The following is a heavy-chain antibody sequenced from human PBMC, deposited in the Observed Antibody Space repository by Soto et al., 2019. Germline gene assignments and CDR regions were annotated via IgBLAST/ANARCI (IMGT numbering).Heavy chain of an antibody. V-gene: IGHV3-48*03. CDR1: GFTFSSYE. CDR2: ISSSGSTI. J-gene: IGHJ4*02. Sequence: PGGSLRLSCVVSGFTFSSYEMNWVRQAPGKGLEWVSYISSSGSTIYYADSVKGRFTISRDNAKNSMYLQVNSLRAEDTAVYYCARQSAWHFDCWGQGTLVTVSS. CDR3: ARQSAWHFDC.